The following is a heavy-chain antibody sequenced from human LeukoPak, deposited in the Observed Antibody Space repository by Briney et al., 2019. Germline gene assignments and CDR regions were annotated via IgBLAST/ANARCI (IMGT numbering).Heavy chain of an antibody. CDR2: ISYDGSNK. D-gene: IGHD1-7*01. J-gene: IGHJ4*02. Sequence: GVSLTLSCAASGFTFSSYAMHWVRQAPGKGLEGVAVISYDGSNKDYAVSVKGRFTIYRDDPKTTLYLQMHSLRAEDTAVYYCARVYNWNYPRLGPYYFAYWGQGTLVTVSS. CDR3: ARVYNWNYPRLGPYYFAY. CDR1: GFTFSSYA. V-gene: IGHV3-30*01.